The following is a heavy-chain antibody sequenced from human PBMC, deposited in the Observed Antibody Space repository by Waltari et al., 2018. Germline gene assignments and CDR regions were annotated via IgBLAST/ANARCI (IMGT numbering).Heavy chain of an antibody. V-gene: IGHV4-39*07. CDR1: GVSISRSNDY. J-gene: IGHJ3*01. Sequence: QQHLQESGPGLVKPSETLSLTCTVSGVSISRSNDYWGWIRQPPGKGLEWIGQISESGSTSYNPSLKSRVTISVDTSRNQISLNLYSVTAADAAVYYCARRENYNFWRDSFDVWGQGTVVTVSS. CDR2: ISESGST. CDR3: ARRENYNFWRDSFDV. D-gene: IGHD3-3*01.